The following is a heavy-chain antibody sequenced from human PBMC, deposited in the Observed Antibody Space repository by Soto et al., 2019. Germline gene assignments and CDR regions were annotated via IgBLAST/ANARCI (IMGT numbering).Heavy chain of an antibody. CDR2: ISSSVSYT. J-gene: IGHJ4*02. CDR3: ARAYDNGGHPHWFDY. Sequence: GGSLRLSCAASGFTFSDYYMSWIRQAPGKGLEWVSYISSSVSYTNYADSVKGRFTISRDNAKNSLYLQMNSLRAEDTAVYYCARAYDNGGHPHWFDYWGQGTLVTVSS. CDR1: GFTFSDYY. D-gene: IGHD3-22*01. V-gene: IGHV3-11*06.